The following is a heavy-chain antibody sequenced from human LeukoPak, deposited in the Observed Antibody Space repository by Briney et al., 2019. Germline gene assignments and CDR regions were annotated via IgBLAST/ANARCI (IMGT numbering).Heavy chain of an antibody. CDR3: VPPPFADY. Sequence: PGGSLRLSCAASGFTLSSYAMNWVRLAPGKGLEWVSAISGSGASTYYADSVKGRFTISRDNSKNTLYLQMNSLRAKDTAVYYCVPPPFADYWGQGTLVTVSS. V-gene: IGHV3-23*01. CDR2: ISGSGAST. J-gene: IGHJ4*02. CDR1: GFTLSSYA.